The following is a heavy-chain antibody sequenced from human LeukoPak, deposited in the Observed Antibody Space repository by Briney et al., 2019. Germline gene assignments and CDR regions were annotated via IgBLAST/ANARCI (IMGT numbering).Heavy chain of an antibody. D-gene: IGHD3-10*01. CDR1: GYTFTGYY. CDR3: ARIKPYYYGSGSYYNGYYFDY. CDR2: INPNSGGT. J-gene: IGHJ4*02. Sequence: GASVKLSCNASGYTFTGYYMHWVRQAPGQGLERMGWINPNSGGTNYAQKFQGRVTMTRDTSISTAYMELSRLRSDDTAVYYCARIKPYYYGSGSYYNGYYFDYWGQGTLVTVSS. V-gene: IGHV1-2*02.